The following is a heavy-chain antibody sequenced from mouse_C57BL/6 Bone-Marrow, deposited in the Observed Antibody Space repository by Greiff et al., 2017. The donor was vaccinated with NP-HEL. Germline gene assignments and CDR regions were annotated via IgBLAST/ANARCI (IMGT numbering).Heavy chain of an antibody. D-gene: IGHD1-1*01. CDR1: GYTFTGYW. Sequence: VQLQQSGAELMKPGASVKLSCKATGYTFTGYWIEWVKQRPGHGLEWIGEILPGSGSTNYNEKFKGKATFPADTSSNTAYMQLSSLTTEDAAIYYCARPGSEFLGYYFDYWGQGTTLTVSS. CDR2: ILPGSGST. CDR3: ARPGSEFLGYYFDY. V-gene: IGHV1-9*01. J-gene: IGHJ2*01.